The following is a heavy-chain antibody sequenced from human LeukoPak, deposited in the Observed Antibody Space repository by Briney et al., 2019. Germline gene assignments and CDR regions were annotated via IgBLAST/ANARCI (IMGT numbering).Heavy chain of an antibody. J-gene: IGHJ5*02. D-gene: IGHD6-19*01. CDR1: GGSFSGYY. V-gene: IGHV4-34*01. CDR3: ARVYSSGWTSP. Sequence: SETLSLTCAVYGGSFSGYYWSWIRQPPGKGLEWIGEINHSGSTNYNPSLKSRVTISVDTSKNQFSLKLSSVTAADTAVYYCARVYSSGWTSPWGQGTLVTVSS. CDR2: INHSGST.